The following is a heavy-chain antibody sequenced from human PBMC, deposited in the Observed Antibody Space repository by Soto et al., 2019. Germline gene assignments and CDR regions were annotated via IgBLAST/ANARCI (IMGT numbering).Heavy chain of an antibody. D-gene: IGHD7-27*01. CDR3: VRDLLGSGGHFDH. CDR1: GFTFSSFG. J-gene: IGHJ4*02. V-gene: IGHV3-33*08. CDR2: IWYDGSNT. Sequence: PGGSLRLSCAASGFTFSSFGMHWVRQAPGKGLEWVAHIWYDGSNTYYADSVKGRFTISRDNSRNTVYLQMNSLRAEDTAVYHCVRDLLGSGGHFDHWGQGTPVTVSS.